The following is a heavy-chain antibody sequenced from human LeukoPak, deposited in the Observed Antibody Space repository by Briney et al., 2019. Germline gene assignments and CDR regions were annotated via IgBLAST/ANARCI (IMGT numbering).Heavy chain of an antibody. CDR2: IKEDGSER. V-gene: IGHV3-7*01. CDR3: ARMGTMGAASYNSYYYYMDV. CDR1: GFTLSSYW. Sequence: PGGSLRLSCGGSGFTLSSYWMTWVRRAPGKGLEWVANIKEDGSERHYVDSVKGRFTISRDNAENSLYLQMNSLRAEDTAVYYCARMGTMGAASYNSYYYYMDVWGKGTTVTVSS. J-gene: IGHJ6*03. D-gene: IGHD2-15*01.